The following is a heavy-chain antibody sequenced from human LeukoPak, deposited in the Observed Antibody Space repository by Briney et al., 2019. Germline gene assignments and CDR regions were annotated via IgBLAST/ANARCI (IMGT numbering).Heavy chain of an antibody. CDR1: GVSVRSYNF. CDR2: VYRSGST. J-gene: IGHJ3*01. V-gene: IGHV4-4*02. D-gene: IGHD5-24*01. CDR3: VRVAVEMATIKGLDV. Sequence: PSGTLSLTCAVSGVSVRSYNFWSWVRQPPGRSLEWLGEVYRSGSTIYNPSLESRITISIDSSKDQFSLKLTSVTAADTAVYYCVRVAVEMATIKGLDVWGPGTMVTVSS.